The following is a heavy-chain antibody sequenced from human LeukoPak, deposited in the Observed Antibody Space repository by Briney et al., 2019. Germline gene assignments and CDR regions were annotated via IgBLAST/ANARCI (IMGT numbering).Heavy chain of an antibody. J-gene: IGHJ4*01. CDR1: GVSFSGYY. D-gene: IGHD6-13*01. CDR3: ARVGDQYSSSQLNYFDC. Sequence: PAETLSLTCAVYGVSFSGYYWSWIRQPPGKGLEWIGEINHSGSTNYNPSLKSRVTISVDTSKNQFSLELSSVTAADTAVYYCARVGDQYSSSQLNYFDCWGQGNLVTVSS. CDR2: INHSGST. V-gene: IGHV4-34*01.